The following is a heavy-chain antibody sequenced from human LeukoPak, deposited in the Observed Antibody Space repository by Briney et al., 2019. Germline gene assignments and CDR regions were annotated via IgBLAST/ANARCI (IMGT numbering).Heavy chain of an antibody. J-gene: IGHJ4*02. D-gene: IGHD5-18*01. CDR1: GFTFDDYA. CDR3: VKDMDTAMASGGLFDY. CDR2: ISWNSGSI. Sequence: GGSLRLSCAASGFTFDDYAMHWVRQAPGKGLEWVSGISWNSGSIGYADSVKGRFTISRDNAKNSLYLQMNSLRAEDMALYYCVKDMDTAMASGGLFDYWGQGTLVTVSS. V-gene: IGHV3-9*03.